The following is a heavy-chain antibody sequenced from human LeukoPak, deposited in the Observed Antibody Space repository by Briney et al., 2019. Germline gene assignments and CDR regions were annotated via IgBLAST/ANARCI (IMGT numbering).Heavy chain of an antibody. V-gene: IGHV5-10-1*01. CDR3: ARAYSRSRFDY. CDR2: IDPSDSYN. Sequence: GESLKISCKGSGHNFTNYWISCVRQMPGKGLEWMGTIDPSDSYNNYSPSFQGHVTISADKSISTAYLQWSSLKASDTAMYYCARAYSRSRFDYWGQGTLVTVLS. CDR1: GHNFTNYW. D-gene: IGHD6-6*01. J-gene: IGHJ4*02.